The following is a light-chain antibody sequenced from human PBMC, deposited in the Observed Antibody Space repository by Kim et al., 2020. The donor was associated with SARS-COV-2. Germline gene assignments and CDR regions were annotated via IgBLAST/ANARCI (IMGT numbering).Light chain of an antibody. CDR1: NVGTIT. V-gene: IGLV3-21*04. CDR3: QVWDSSSDLPV. CDR2: YDS. Sequence: APGETARITCGGNNVGTITLHWYQQKPGQAPVLVMYYDSDRPSGIPERFSGSNSGNTATLTISGVEAGDEADYYCQVWDSSSDLPVFGGGTQLTVL. J-gene: IGLJ3*02.